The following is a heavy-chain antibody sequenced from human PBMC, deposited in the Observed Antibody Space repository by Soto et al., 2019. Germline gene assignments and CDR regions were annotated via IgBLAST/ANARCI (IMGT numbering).Heavy chain of an antibody. CDR2: VYYTGGT. Sequence: QVQLQQSGPGLVKPSETLSLTCTVSSGPSSSHNWGWIRQPPGRGLEWIGYVYYTGGTSYNPSLTRRVTISADTSTNHISLTLSSVTAADTAVYYFVRQGIGNLHGLVDVWGQGTTVSVSS. J-gene: IGHJ6*02. CDR1: SGPSSSHN. V-gene: IGHV4-59*08. D-gene: IGHD1-1*01. CDR3: VRQGIGNLHGLVDV.